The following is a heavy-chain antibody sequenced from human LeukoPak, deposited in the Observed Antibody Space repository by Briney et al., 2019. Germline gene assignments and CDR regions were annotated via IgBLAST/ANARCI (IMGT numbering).Heavy chain of an antibody. V-gene: IGHV4-39*02. D-gene: IGHD3-16*02. CDR2: IYYGGST. CDR3: ARGVTPYDYVWGSYRYRFDY. Sequence: SETLSLTCTVSGDSMTSSNHYWVWIRQPPGKGLEWIGSIYYGGSTYYNPSLKSRVTISQDTSKNQFSLKVNTVTAADTAVYYCARGVTPYDYVWGSYRYRFDYWGQGTLVTVSS. J-gene: IGHJ4*02. CDR1: GDSMTSSNHY.